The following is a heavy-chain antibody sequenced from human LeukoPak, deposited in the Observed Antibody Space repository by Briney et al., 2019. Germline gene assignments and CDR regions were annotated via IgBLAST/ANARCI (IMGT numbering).Heavy chain of an antibody. CDR3: ARLEDCVTKFHY. CDR2: IKYGGSQT. Sequence: LTGGSLRLSCVGSGFTFSSYWMSWVRQAPGKGLAWVATIKYGGSQTYYVDSVKGRFTISRDDAKNSLFLQMNSLRVEDTAVYYCARLEDCVTKFHYWGLGTLVTVSS. CDR1: GFTFSSYW. V-gene: IGHV3-7*01. D-gene: IGHD2-8*01. J-gene: IGHJ4*02.